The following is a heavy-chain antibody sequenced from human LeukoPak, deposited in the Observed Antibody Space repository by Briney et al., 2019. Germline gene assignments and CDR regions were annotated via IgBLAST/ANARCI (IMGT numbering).Heavy chain of an antibody. V-gene: IGHV1-18*01. Sequence: ASVKVSCKASGYTFTSYGISWVRQAPGQGLEWMGWISAYNGNTNYAQKLQGRVTMTTDTSTSTAYMELRSLRSDATAVYYCARDLDNYGSGSYGDYWGQGTLVTVSS. J-gene: IGHJ4*02. CDR1: GYTFTSYG. D-gene: IGHD3-10*01. CDR3: ARDLDNYGSGSYGDY. CDR2: ISAYNGNT.